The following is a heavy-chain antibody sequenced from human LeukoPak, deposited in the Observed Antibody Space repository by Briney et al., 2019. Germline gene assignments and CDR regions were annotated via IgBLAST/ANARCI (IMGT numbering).Heavy chain of an antibody. V-gene: IGHV4-39*01. D-gene: IGHD3-3*01. CDR3: AISERGAYYDFWSGYYTGDSFDP. CDR2: IYYSGST. J-gene: IGHJ5*02. Sequence: SETLSLTCTVSGGSISSSSYYWGWIRQPPGKGLEWIGSIYYSGSTYYNPSPKSRVTISVDTSKNQFSLKLSSVTAADTAVYYCAISERGAYYDFWSGYYTGDSFDPWGQGTLVTVSS. CDR1: GGSISSSSYY.